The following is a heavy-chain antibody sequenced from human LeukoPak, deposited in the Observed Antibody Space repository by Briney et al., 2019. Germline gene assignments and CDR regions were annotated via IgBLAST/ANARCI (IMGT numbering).Heavy chain of an antibody. CDR3: AREVMGGYDSSGYYHGP. V-gene: IGHV4-59*12. CDR2: IYHSGST. J-gene: IGHJ4*02. CDR1: GGSISSYY. D-gene: IGHD3-22*01. Sequence: SETLSLTCTVSGGSISSYYWSWIRQPPGKGLEWIGYIYHSGSTYYNPSLKSRVTISVDRSKNQFSLELSSVTAADTAVYYCAREVMGGYDSSGYYHGPWGQGTLVTVSS.